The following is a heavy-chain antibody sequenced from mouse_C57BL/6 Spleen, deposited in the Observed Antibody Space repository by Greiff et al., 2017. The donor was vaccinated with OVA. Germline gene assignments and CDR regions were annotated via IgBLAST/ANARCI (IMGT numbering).Heavy chain of an antibody. D-gene: IGHD1-1*01. J-gene: IGHJ2*01. CDR3: ARLGGSSFSDY. CDR1: GYTFTSYW. CDR2: IHPNSGST. Sequence: VQLQQPGAELVKPGASVKLSCKASGYTFTSYWMHWVKQRPGQGLEWIGMIHPNSGSTNYNEKFKSKATLTVDKSSSTAYMQSSSLTPGDSAVYYCARLGGSSFSDYWGQGTTLTVSS. V-gene: IGHV1-64*01.